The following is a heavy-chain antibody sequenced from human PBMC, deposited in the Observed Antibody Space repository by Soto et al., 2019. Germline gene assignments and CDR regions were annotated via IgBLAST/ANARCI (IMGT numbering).Heavy chain of an antibody. Sequence: EVHMVGSGGGLVQPGGSLRLSCAASGFTFTKYWMNWVRQAPGKGLEWVANINEDGSEMNYVDSVKGRFTISRDNAKTSMYLQMNSLRAEDTAVYYCLSFWTDSWGQGTLVTVSS. CDR3: LSFWTDS. D-gene: IGHD1-1*01. J-gene: IGHJ4*02. CDR2: INEDGSEM. CDR1: GFTFTKYW. V-gene: IGHV3-7*03.